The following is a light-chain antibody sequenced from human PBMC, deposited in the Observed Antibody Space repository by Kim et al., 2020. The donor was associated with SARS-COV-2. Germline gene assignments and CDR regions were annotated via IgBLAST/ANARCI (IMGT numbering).Light chain of an antibody. V-gene: IGKV3-11*01. J-gene: IGKJ3*01. Sequence: EIVLTQSPATLSLSPGERATLSCRASQSVSSHLAWYQQRPGQAPRLLIYDASNRATGIPARFSGSGSGTDFTLTISSLEPEDFAVYYCQQRSKLFTFGPGTKVDIK. CDR2: DAS. CDR3: QQRSKLFT. CDR1: QSVSSH.